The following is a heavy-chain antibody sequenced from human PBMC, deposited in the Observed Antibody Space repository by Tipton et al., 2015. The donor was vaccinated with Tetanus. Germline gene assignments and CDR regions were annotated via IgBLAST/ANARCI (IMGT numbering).Heavy chain of an antibody. D-gene: IGHD1-7*01. J-gene: IGHJ4*02. CDR1: GFTFNTYA. Sequence: SLRLSCEASGFTFNTYAMNWVRQAPGKGLEWVASITGRGDATYYSDSVKGRFTISRDNSKNTLSLQMSSLRVEDTAVYYCARDRITGPTGRYYAMDFWGQGTLVTASS. CDR3: ARDRITGPTGRYYAMDF. CDR2: ITGRGDAT. V-gene: IGHV3-23*01.